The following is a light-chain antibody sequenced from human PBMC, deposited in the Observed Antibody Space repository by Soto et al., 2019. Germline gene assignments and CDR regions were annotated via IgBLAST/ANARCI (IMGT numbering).Light chain of an antibody. J-gene: IGLJ1*01. CDR1: SSDVGGYIY. V-gene: IGLV2-14*01. CDR2: DVT. Sequence: AMTQPASVSGSPGQSITISCTGTSSDVGGYIYVSWYQQHPGKDSKLMIYDVTSRPSGVSYRFSGSKSGNTASLNISGLQAEDQADYYCSSYTTGSSYVFGTGTKVTVL. CDR3: SSYTTGSSYV.